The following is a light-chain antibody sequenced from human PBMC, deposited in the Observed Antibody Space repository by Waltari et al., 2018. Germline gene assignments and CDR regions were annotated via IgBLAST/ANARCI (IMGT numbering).Light chain of an antibody. CDR2: EVT. CDR3: CSYVGLGTYV. CDR1: SHDVGTYNL. Sequence: QSGLTQPASASGSPGQSIPISCPGTSHDVGTYNLVSWYQQHPGKAPKLLIYEVTKRASGTSDRFSASKSGNTASLTISGLQAQEDEADYYCCSYVGLGTYVFGTGTKVTV. J-gene: IGLJ1*01. V-gene: IGLV2-23*02.